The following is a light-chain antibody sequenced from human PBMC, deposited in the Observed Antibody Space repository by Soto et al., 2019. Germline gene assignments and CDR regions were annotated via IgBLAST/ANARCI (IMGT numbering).Light chain of an antibody. CDR1: QTISNW. J-gene: IGKJ5*01. V-gene: IGKV1-5*01. CDR3: QQYHTSSIT. Sequence: DIPMTPSPSPLSASVGDRVTITFRASQTISNWLAWYQQKPGKAPTLLIYDASTLERGVPSRFSGTGSGTEFTLSIDSLQPDDFATYYCQQYHTSSITFGQGTRLEIK. CDR2: DAS.